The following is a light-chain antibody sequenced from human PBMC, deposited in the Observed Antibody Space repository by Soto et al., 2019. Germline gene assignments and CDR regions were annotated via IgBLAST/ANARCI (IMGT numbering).Light chain of an antibody. CDR3: QKCKIAPFT. V-gene: IGKV1-27*01. J-gene: IGKJ4*01. Sequence: DIKMTQSPSSLSAFVGDTVTITCRASQDISNFLAWYQQKPGQVPKLLISAASTLQSWVPSGFSGSGSGTDFTLTISSLQPEDVATYYCQKCKIAPFTFGGGTKVEMK. CDR1: QDISNF. CDR2: AAS.